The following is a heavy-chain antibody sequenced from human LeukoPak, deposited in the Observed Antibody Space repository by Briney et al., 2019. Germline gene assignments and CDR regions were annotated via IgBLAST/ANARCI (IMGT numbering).Heavy chain of an antibody. CDR1: GGSFGNYY. CDR2: IYDSGTT. D-gene: IGHD3-10*01. J-gene: IGHJ4*02. V-gene: IGHV4-59*01. CDR3: ARPPSEYYGSGSLNDY. Sequence: SETLSLTCTVSGGSFGNYYWSWIRQPPGKGLEWIGYIYDSGTTNYNPSLKSRVTISVDTATNQFSLKLRSVTAADTAVYYCARPPSEYYGSGSLNDYWGQGTLVTVSS.